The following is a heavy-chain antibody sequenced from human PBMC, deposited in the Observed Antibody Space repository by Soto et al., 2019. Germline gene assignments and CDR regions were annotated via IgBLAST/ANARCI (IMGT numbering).Heavy chain of an antibody. CDR3: ARDGSGWTRAEYFQH. J-gene: IGHJ1*01. V-gene: IGHV1-18*01. CDR2: ISAYNGNT. Sequence: GASVKVSCKASGYTFTSYGISWVRQAPGQGLEWMGWISAYNGNTNYAQKLQGRVTMTTDTSTSTAYMELRSLRSDDTAVYYCARDGSGWTRAEYFQHWGQGTLVTVSS. CDR1: GYTFTSYG. D-gene: IGHD6-19*01.